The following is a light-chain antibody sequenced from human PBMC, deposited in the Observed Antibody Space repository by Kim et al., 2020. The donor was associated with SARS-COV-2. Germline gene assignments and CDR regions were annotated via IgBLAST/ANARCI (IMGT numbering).Light chain of an antibody. CDR3: HQYTNWPPLT. J-gene: IGKJ4*01. CDR1: QSVSSN. CDR2: GTS. V-gene: IGKV3-15*01. Sequence: EIVMTQSPATLSVSPGERATLSCRASQSVSSNLAWYQQKPGQAPRLLIYGTSTRATGIPARFSGSGSGTEFTLTITSLQSEDFAVYYCHQYTNWPPLTFGGGTKVEIK.